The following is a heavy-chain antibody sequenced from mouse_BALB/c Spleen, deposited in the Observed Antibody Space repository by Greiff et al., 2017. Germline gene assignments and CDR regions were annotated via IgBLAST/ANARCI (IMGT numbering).Heavy chain of an antibody. CDR1: GYTFTSYW. Sequence: QVQLQQPGAELVKPGASVKLSCKASGYTFTSYWMHWVKQRPGQGLEWIGEINPSNGRTNYNEKFKSKATLTVDKSSSTAYMQLSSLTSEDSAVYYCASRGFLRVLDAMDYWGQGTSVTVSS. CDR2: INPSNGRT. CDR3: ASRGFLRVLDAMDY. V-gene: IGHV1S81*02. D-gene: IGHD1-1*01. J-gene: IGHJ4*01.